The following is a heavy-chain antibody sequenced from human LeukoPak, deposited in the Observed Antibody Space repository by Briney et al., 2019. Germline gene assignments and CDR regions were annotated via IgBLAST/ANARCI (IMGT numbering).Heavy chain of an antibody. CDR1: GGTFRSSA. J-gene: IGHJ5*02. CDR3: AREITIFGVATSNWFDP. Sequence: SVKVSCKVSGGTFRSSATNWVRQAPGQGLEWMGGTIPFYGATNYAQKFQGRVTITADESTGTAYMELSSLRSEDTAVYYCAREITIFGVATSNWFDPWGQGTLVTVSS. V-gene: IGHV1-69*13. D-gene: IGHD3-3*01. CDR2: TIPFYGAT.